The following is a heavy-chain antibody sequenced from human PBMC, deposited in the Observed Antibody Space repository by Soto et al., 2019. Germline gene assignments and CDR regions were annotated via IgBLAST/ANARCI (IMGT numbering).Heavy chain of an antibody. CDR1: GGFISSGDSS. J-gene: IGHJ4*02. CDR3: ARGNGIASRPADY. D-gene: IGHD6-13*01. CDR2: IYHGGTT. Sequence: PSETLSLTCAVSGGFISSGDSSWSWIRQPPGRGLEWIGHIYHGGTTFYNPSLKSRVAISEDRSKNQFSLKLSSVTAADTAVYYCARGNGIASRPADYWGQGTLVTVSS. V-gene: IGHV4-30-2*01.